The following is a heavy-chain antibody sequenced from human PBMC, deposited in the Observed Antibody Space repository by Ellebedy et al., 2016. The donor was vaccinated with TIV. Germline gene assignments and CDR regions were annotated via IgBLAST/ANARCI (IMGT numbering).Heavy chain of an antibody. J-gene: IGHJ6*04. CDR2: ISGSGGST. CDR3: AKERYYEGGGMDV. Sequence: GGSLRLXCAASGFAFSNYAISWVRQAPGKGLEWVSGISGSGGSTHYADSVKGRFTISRDDSKNSLYLQMNSVRAEDTAVYFCAKERYYEGGGMDVWGRGTAVTVSS. V-gene: IGHV3-23*01. D-gene: IGHD3-9*01. CDR1: GFAFSNYA.